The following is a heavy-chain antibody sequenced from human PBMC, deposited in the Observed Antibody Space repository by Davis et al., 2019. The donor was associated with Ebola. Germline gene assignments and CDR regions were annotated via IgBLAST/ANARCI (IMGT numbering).Heavy chain of an antibody. CDR1: GYTFTSYD. Sequence: ASVKVSCKASGYTFTSYDINWVRQATGQGLEWMGWMNPNSGNTGYAQKFQGRVTMTRNTSISTAYMELSSLRSEETAVYYCARRIAARPNWFDPWGQGTLVTVSS. V-gene: IGHV1-8*01. D-gene: IGHD6-6*01. CDR2: MNPNSGNT. J-gene: IGHJ5*02. CDR3: ARRIAARPNWFDP.